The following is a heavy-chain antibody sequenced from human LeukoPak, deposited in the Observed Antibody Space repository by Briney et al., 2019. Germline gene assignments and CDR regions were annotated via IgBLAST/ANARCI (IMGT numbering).Heavy chain of an antibody. J-gene: IGHJ6*03. D-gene: IGHD2-2*01. CDR3: ARHKRDVVPANYYMDV. Sequence: SETLSLTCTVSGGSISSYYWSWIRQPAGKGLEYIGRIYSTGSTNYNPSLRSRVTISVDTSKNHFSLKLSSVTAADTAVYYCARHKRDVVPANYYMDVWGKGTTVTVSS. CDR1: GGSISSYY. V-gene: IGHV4-4*07. CDR2: IYSTGST.